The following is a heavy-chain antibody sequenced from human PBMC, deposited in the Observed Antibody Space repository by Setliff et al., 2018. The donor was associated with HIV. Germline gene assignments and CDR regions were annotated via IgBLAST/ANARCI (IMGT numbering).Heavy chain of an antibody. Sequence: DSVKVSCKASGYTSTNYYIHWVRRAPGQGLEWRGLINPSGGRTSYAQKFQGRLTMTRDTSRSTVYMELSSLRSEDTAVYYCARCYYDSSGPTDAFDIWGQGTVVTVSS. CDR2: INPSGGRT. V-gene: IGHV1-46*01. CDR1: GYTSTNYY. CDR3: ARCYYDSSGPTDAFDI. J-gene: IGHJ3*02. D-gene: IGHD3-22*01.